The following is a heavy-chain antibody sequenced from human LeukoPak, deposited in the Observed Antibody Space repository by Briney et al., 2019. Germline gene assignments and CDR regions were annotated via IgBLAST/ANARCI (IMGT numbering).Heavy chain of an antibody. D-gene: IGHD4-11*01. CDR3: ARADDYSNYSIDY. CDR1: GGSISSYY. V-gene: IGHV4-59*01. Sequence: SETLSLTCTVSGGSISSYYWRWIRQPPGQGLEGIGYIYYSGSTNYNTSLKSRITISVDTSTNQFSLKLSSVTAADTAVYYCARADDYSNYSIDYWGQGTLVTVSS. J-gene: IGHJ4*02. CDR2: IYYSGST.